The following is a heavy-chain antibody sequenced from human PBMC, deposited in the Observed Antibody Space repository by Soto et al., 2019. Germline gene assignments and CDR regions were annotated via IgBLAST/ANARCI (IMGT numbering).Heavy chain of an antibody. V-gene: IGHV1-69*12. CDR2: IIPIFGTA. D-gene: IGHD5-12*01. CDR1: GGTFSSYT. J-gene: IGHJ2*01. CDR3: ARGNHRWLQLWYFDL. Sequence: QVQLVQSGAEVKKPGASVTVSCKASGGTFSSYTISWVRQAPGQGLEWMGGIIPIFGTANYAQKFQGRVTITADESRSRAYMEWSSLRSEDTAVYYCARGNHRWLQLWYFDLWGRGTLVTVSS.